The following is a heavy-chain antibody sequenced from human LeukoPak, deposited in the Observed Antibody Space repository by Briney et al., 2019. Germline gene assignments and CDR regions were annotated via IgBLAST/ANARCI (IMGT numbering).Heavy chain of an antibody. CDR2: INAGNGNT. Sequence: ASVKVSCKASGGTFSSYAISWVRQAPGQRLEWMGWINAGNGNTKYSQKFQGRVTITRDTSASTAYMELSSLRSEDTAVYYCARWGDDFWSGHFDYWGQGTLVTVSS. V-gene: IGHV1-3*01. CDR1: GGTFSSYA. J-gene: IGHJ4*02. D-gene: IGHD3-3*01. CDR3: ARWGDDFWSGHFDY.